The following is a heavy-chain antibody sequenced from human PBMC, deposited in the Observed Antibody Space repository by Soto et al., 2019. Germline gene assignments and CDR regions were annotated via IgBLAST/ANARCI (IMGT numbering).Heavy chain of an antibody. CDR1: GYTFTSYY. V-gene: IGHV1-46*01. CDR3: ARDGGAAAGTRGAFDI. D-gene: IGHD6-13*01. J-gene: IGHJ3*02. Sequence: GASVKVSCKASGYTFTSYYMHWVRQAPGQGLEWMGIINPSGGSTSYAQKFQGRVTMTRDTSTSTVYMELSSLRSEDTAVYYCARDGGAAAGTRGAFDIWGQGTMVTVSS. CDR2: INPSGGST.